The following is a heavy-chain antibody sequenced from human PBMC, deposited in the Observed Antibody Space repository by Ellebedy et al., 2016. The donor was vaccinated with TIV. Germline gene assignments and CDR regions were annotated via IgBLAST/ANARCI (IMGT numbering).Heavy chain of an antibody. J-gene: IGHJ4*02. D-gene: IGHD3-3*01. CDR3: ARVSDPDLGYYFDY. Sequence: FQGRVTITRDTSTSTAYMELSSLRSEDTAVYYCARVSDPDLGYYFDYWGQGTLVTVSS. V-gene: IGHV1-3*01.